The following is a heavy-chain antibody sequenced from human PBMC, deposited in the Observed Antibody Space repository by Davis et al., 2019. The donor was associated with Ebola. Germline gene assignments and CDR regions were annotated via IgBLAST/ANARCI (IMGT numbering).Heavy chain of an antibody. V-gene: IGHV3-21*01. CDR3: ARTRSLVVPAGNFDY. J-gene: IGHJ4*02. D-gene: IGHD2-2*01. CDR2: ISSSSSYI. CDR1: GFTFSSYS. Sequence: GGSRRLSCAASGFTFSSYSMNWVRQAPGKGLEWVSSISSSSSYIYYADSVKGRFTISRDNAKNSLYLQMNSLRAEDTAVYYCARTRSLVVPAGNFDYWGQGTLVTVSS.